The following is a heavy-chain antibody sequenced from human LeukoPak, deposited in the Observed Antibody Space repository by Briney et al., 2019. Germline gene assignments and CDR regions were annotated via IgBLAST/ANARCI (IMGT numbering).Heavy chain of an antibody. D-gene: IGHD2-15*01. Sequence: PGGSLRLSCAASGFTFSSYSMNWVRQAPGKGLEWVSSISSSSSYIYYADSVKGRFTISRDNAKNSLYLQMNSLRAEDTAVYYCAFDCSGGSCYNANHYYYYMDVWGKGTTVTVSS. J-gene: IGHJ6*03. CDR2: ISSSSSYI. CDR1: GFTFSSYS. CDR3: AFDCSGGSCYNANHYYYYMDV. V-gene: IGHV3-21*01.